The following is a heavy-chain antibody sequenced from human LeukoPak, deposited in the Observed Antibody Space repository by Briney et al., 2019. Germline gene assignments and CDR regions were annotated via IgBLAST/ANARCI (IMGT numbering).Heavy chain of an antibody. D-gene: IGHD3-10*01. CDR2: MNPDSGNT. J-gene: IGHJ5*02. V-gene: IGHV1-8*01. Sequence: ASVKVSCTASGYTFTSYDVNWVRQATGQGLEWMGWMNPDSGNTGYAQKFQGRVTMTRNTSINTAYMELSSLRSEDTAVYYCARGVITMVRVFPVGWFDPWGQGTLVTVSS. CDR1: GYTFTSYD. CDR3: ARGVITMVRVFPVGWFDP.